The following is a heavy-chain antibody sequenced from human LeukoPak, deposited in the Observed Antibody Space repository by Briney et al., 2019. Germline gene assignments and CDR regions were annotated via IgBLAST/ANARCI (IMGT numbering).Heavy chain of an antibody. CDR1: GGSISTSSYY. CDR2: IFYSGST. V-gene: IGHV4-39*01. CDR3: ARQTGSGLFILP. Sequence: SETLSLTCTVSGGSISTSSYYWGWVRQPPGKGLEWIGNIFYSGSTYYSPSLKSRVTISLDTSRNQFSLKLNSVTAADTAVYYCARQTGSGLFILPGGQGTLVTVSS. J-gene: IGHJ4*02. D-gene: IGHD3/OR15-3a*01.